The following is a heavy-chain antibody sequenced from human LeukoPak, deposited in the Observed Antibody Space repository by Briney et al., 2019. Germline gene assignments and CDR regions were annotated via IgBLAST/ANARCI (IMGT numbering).Heavy chain of an antibody. CDR1: GFTFSSYW. D-gene: IGHD3-22*01. CDR2: IKSDGST. CDR3: ARAPSEIGGYYPEYFRH. J-gene: IGHJ1*01. Sequence: GGSLRLSCAASGFTFSSYWMHWVRQAPGKGLVWVSRIKSDGSTNYADSVKGRFTTSRDNAKNTVSLQMNSLRAEGTGVYYCARAPSEIGGYYPEYFRHWGQGTLVTVSS. V-gene: IGHV3-74*01.